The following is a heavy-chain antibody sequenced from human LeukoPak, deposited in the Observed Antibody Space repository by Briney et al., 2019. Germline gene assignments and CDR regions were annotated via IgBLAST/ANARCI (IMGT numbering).Heavy chain of an antibody. D-gene: IGHD3-10*01. CDR2: ISGSGGST. J-gene: IGHJ4*02. CDR1: GFTFSSFA. Sequence: GGSLRPSCAASGFTFSSFAMSWVRQAPGKGLEWVSAISGSGGSTYYADSVKGRFTISRDNSKNTLYLQMNSLRAEDTAVYYCAKQDTYYYGSGSYSFDYWGQGTLVTVSS. CDR3: AKQDTYYYGSGSYSFDY. V-gene: IGHV3-23*01.